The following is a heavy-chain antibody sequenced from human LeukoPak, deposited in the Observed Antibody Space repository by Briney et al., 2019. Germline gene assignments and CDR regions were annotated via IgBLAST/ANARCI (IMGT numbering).Heavy chain of an antibody. CDR2: ISGNSRST. Sequence: IPGGSLRLSCAASGFSFSDYYMSWIRQAPGKGLEWVSYISGNSRSTRYADSVKGRFTISRDNAKNSLYLQMNSLRAEDTAVYYCARVAVGSEGGAFDYWGQGTLVTVSS. J-gene: IGHJ4*02. V-gene: IGHV3-11*06. CDR3: ARVAVGSEGGAFDY. D-gene: IGHD1-26*01. CDR1: GFSFSDYY.